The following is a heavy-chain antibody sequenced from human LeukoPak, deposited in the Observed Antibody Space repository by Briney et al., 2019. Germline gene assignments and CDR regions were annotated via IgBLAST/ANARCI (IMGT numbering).Heavy chain of an antibody. CDR3: ASYLTSIPSGMDV. V-gene: IGHV3-74*01. CDR1: GFTFSSYW. CDR2: ISTDGSSR. Sequence: GGSLRLSCAASGFTFSSYWMHWLRQEPRKGLVWVSRISTDGSSRSYADSVKGRFTISRNNGKNTLYLQMNSLRAEDTAVYYCASYLTSIPSGMDVWGQGATVTVSS. J-gene: IGHJ6*02. D-gene: IGHD2/OR15-2a*01.